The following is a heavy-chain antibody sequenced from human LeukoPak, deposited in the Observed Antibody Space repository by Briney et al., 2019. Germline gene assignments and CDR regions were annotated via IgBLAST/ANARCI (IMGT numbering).Heavy chain of an antibody. Sequence: GGSLRLSCAVSGITLSNYGMSWVRQAPGKGLEWVAGISDGGGRTNYADSVKGRFTISRDNSKNTLYLQMNSLRAEDTAVYFCAKRGVVIRVILVGFHKEAYYFDSWGQGALVTVSS. D-gene: IGHD3-22*01. CDR1: GITLSNYG. CDR3: AKRGVVIRVILVGFHKEAYYFDS. V-gene: IGHV3-23*01. CDR2: ISDGGGRT. J-gene: IGHJ4*02.